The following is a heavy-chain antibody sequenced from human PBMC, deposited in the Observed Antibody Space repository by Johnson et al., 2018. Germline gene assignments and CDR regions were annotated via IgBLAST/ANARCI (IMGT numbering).Heavy chain of an antibody. CDR2: IKCDRCDQ. Sequence: EVQLVESGGGVVQPGRSLRLSCTASGFTFRSSWMHWVCQPPGKGQEWVADIKCDRCDQYYTDSVKGRLTISRDDAKNSLFLQVNSLRAEDTAVYYCARSDPDILTGHSYYGMDVWGQGTTVTVSS. J-gene: IGHJ6*02. V-gene: IGHV3-52*02. CDR3: ARSDPDILTGHSYYGMDV. D-gene: IGHD3-9*01. CDR1: GFTFRSSW.